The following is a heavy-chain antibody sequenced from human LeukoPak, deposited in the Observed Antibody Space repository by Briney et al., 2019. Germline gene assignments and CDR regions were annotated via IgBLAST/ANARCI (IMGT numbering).Heavy chain of an antibody. D-gene: IGHD4-23*01. J-gene: IGHJ4*02. Sequence: GGSLRLSCAASGYTFNNYAMSWVRQAPGKGLEWVSAISGSGGSTYYADSVKGRLTISRDNSKNTLFLQMNSLRAEDTAVYYCAEIGGNLIYWGQGTLVTVSS. V-gene: IGHV3-23*01. CDR3: AEIGGNLIY. CDR1: GYTFNNYA. CDR2: ISGSGGST.